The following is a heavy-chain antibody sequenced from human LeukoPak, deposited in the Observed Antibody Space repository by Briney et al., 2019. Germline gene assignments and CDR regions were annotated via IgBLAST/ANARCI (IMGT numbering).Heavy chain of an antibody. CDR3: ARGLRAYYYYGMDV. CDR2: ISSNGGST. Sequence: GGSLRLSCAASGFTFSNYAMHWVRQAPGEGLEYVSAISSNGGSTYYADSAKGRFTISRDNSKNTLFLQMGSLRAEDMAVYYCARGLRAYYYYGMDVWGQGTTVTVSS. CDR1: GFTFSNYA. J-gene: IGHJ6*02. D-gene: IGHD3-3*01. V-gene: IGHV3-64*02.